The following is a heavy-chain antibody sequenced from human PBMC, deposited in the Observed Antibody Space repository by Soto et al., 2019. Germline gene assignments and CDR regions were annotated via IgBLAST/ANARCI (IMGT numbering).Heavy chain of an antibody. CDR1: GGSINSRSFY. CDR3: ATRPPQIVVTLLPFPS. J-gene: IGHJ4*02. CDR2: VHHTGST. Sequence: SETLSLTCTVSGGSINSRSFYWGWIRQPPGKGLEWIGEVHHTGSTRYNPSLNSRATISVDKANNQFSLKLSSMTGADTAIYYCATRPPQIVVTLLPFPSWGQGTPVTVSS. D-gene: IGHD2-15*01. V-gene: IGHV4-39*07.